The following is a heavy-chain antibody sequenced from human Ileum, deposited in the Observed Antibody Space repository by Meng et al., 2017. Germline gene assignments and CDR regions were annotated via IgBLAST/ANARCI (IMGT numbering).Heavy chain of an antibody. J-gene: IGHJ5*02. CDR1: GFTLSSNP. CDR2: ISHDGSNK. CDR3: AREKGSSGRAGWFDP. V-gene: IGHV3-30*01. Sequence: GESLKISCAASGFTLSSNPMHWVRQDPGKGLEWVALISHDGSNKQYADSVRGRFTISRDISKNTVDLQMNSLRVEDTAMYYCAREKGSSGRAGWFDPWGQGTLVTVVS. D-gene: IGHD6-19*01.